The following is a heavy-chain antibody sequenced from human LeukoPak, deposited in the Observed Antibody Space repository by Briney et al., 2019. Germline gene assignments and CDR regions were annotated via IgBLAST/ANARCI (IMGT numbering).Heavy chain of an antibody. CDR3: ARKSRGYCSSTSCQYYFDY. CDR1: AFIFSGHW. J-gene: IGHJ4*02. D-gene: IGHD2-2*01. CDR2: IKEDGSER. Sequence: GGSLRLSCEGSAFIFSGHWMNWVRQTPGKGLEWVASIKEDGSERQYVDSVKGRFSISRDNTKGSLFLQLNSLRAEDTAVYYCARKSRGYCSSTSCQYYFDYWGQGTLVTVSS. V-gene: IGHV3-7*03.